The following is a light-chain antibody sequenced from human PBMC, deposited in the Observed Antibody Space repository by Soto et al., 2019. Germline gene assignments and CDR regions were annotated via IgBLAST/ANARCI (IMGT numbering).Light chain of an antibody. Sequence: ALTQPASVSGSPGQSITISCTGTSSDIGGYNYVSWYQHPPGRAPKLMIYEVSNRPSGVSNRFSGSKSGNTASLTISGLQADDEADYYCSSNTCSSTPHVFGTGTKVTVL. CDR1: SSDIGGYNY. CDR2: EVS. J-gene: IGLJ1*01. CDR3: SSNTCSSTPHV. V-gene: IGLV2-14*01.